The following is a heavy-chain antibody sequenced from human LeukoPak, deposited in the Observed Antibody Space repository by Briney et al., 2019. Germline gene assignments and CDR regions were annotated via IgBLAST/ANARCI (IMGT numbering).Heavy chain of an antibody. CDR2: ISSSSSYI. J-gene: IGHJ4*02. Sequence: GGSLRLSCAASGFTFSSYSMNWVRQAPGKGLEWVSSISSSSSYIYYADSVKGRFTISRDNAKNSLYLQMNSLRAEDTAVYYCARQVLRGKYYFDYWGQGTLVTVSS. CDR3: ARQVLRGKYYFDY. D-gene: IGHD3-3*01. V-gene: IGHV3-21*01. CDR1: GFTFSSYS.